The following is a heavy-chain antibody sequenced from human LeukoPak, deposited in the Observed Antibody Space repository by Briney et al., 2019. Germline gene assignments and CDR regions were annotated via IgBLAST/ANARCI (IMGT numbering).Heavy chain of an antibody. CDR1: GFTFSNYA. Sequence: GGSLRLSCAASGFTFSNYAMHWVRQAPGKGLVWVAVISSDGNNKFYADSVKGRFTISRDNSKNTLYVQMNSLRAEDTAVYYCARVVVSSSSDYFDYWGPGTLVTVSS. CDR3: ARVVVSSSSDYFDY. V-gene: IGHV3-30*04. CDR2: ISSDGNNK. J-gene: IGHJ4*02. D-gene: IGHD6-6*01.